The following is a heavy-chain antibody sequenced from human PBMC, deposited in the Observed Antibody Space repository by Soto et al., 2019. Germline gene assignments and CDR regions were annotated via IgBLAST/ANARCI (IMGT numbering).Heavy chain of an antibody. D-gene: IGHD5-18*01. CDR2: IWYDGSNK. CDR1: GFTFSSYG. Sequence: GGSLRLSCAASGFTFSSYGMHWVRQAPGKGLEWVAVIWYDGSNKYYADSVKGRFTISRDNSKNTLYLQMNSLRAEDTAVYYCAREASGYSYGYSDYWGQGTLVTVSS. CDR3: AREASGYSYGYSDY. V-gene: IGHV3-33*01. J-gene: IGHJ4*02.